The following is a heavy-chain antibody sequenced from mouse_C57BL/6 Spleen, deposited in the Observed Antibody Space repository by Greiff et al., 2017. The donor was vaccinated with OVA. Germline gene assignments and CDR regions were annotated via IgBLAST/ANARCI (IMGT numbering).Heavy chain of an antibody. J-gene: IGHJ3*01. CDR3: ARDYYGAWCAY. CDR1: GFTFSSYA. CDR2: ISDGGSYT. Sequence: EVKLVESGGGLVKPGGSLKLSCAASGFTFSSYAMSWVRQTPEKRLEWVATISDGGSYTYYPDNVKGRFTISRDNAKNNLYLQMSHLKSEDTAMYYCARDYYGAWCAYWGQGTLVTVSA. D-gene: IGHD1-1*01. V-gene: IGHV5-4*01.